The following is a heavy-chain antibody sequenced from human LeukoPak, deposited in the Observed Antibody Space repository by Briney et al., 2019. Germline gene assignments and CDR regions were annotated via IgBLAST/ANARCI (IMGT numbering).Heavy chain of an antibody. Sequence: GGSLRLSCAASGFTVSNNYLHWVRQAPGKGLEWVSVIYSGGTTYYANSVKGRFTISRDNSKNTLYLQMNSLRAEDTAVYYCARDGGYSGYDSGPYYFDYWGQGTPVTVSS. CDR2: IYSGGTT. V-gene: IGHV3-53*01. CDR1: GFTVSNNY. J-gene: IGHJ4*02. CDR3: ARDGGYSGYDSGPYYFDY. D-gene: IGHD5-12*01.